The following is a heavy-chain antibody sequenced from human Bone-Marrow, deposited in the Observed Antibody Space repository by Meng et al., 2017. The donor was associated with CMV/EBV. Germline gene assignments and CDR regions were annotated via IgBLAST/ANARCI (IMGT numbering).Heavy chain of an antibody. CDR1: GGSISSSSDY. Sequence: SETLSLTCTVSGGSISSSSDYWGWIRQPPGKGLEWIGSIYYSGSTYYNPSLKSRVTISVDTSKNQFSLKLSSATAADTAVYYCARVRGYCSGTSCYTWYYYYGTDVWGEGTTVTVSS. V-gene: IGHV4-39*07. J-gene: IGHJ6*04. CDR2: IYYSGST. D-gene: IGHD2-2*02. CDR3: ARVRGYCSGTSCYTWYYYYGTDV.